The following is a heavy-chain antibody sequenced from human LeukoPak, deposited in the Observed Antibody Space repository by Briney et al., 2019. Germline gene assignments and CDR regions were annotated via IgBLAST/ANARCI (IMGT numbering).Heavy chain of an antibody. CDR2: MNPDSGNT. Sequence: ASVTDSFKASGYTFSAYDINWVRQGAGQGLEWIGWMNPDSGNTGCAQKFQGRVTMTRDTSKSTAYMELNSLRSEDTAVYYCARLSDTPAYYYSSGYYHIRYWGQGTLLTVSS. CDR3: ARLSDTPAYYYSSGYYHIRY. D-gene: IGHD3-22*01. V-gene: IGHV1-8*01. CDR1: GYTFSAYD. J-gene: IGHJ4*02.